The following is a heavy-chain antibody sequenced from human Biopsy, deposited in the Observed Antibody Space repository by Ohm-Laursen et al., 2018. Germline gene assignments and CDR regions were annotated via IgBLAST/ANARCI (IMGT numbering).Heavy chain of an antibody. Sequence: GTLSLTWTVSGDSVSSGSFYWTWIRQPPGQGLEYIGYIYDRGSTANYNPSLKSRVTISVDRSKNHFSLELSSVTAADTAVYYCARVGVGAPSIDYFDSWGQGALVTVSS. J-gene: IGHJ4*02. CDR1: GDSVSSGSFY. D-gene: IGHD1-26*01. V-gene: IGHV4-61*03. CDR2: IYDRGST. CDR3: ARVGVGAPSIDYFDS.